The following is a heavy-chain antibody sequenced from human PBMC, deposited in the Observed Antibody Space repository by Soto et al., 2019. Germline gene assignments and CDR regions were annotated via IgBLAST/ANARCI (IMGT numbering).Heavy chain of an antibody. J-gene: IGHJ5*02. CDR1: GGWFNGFH. CDR2: IYHSGDS. CDR3: ARENYNSGYPHNWFDP. Sequence: SETLSLTCDVIGGWFNGFHWTWIRQPPGGGLEYIGYIYHSGDSYYTPSLGRRVTISVDTSENQFSLHLRSVTAADTAVYYCARENYNSGYPHNWFDPRGQGIPVTVSS. D-gene: IGHD3-22*01. V-gene: IGHV4-34*09.